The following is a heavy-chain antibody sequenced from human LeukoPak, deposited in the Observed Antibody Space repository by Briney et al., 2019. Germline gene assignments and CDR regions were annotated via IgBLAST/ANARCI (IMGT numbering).Heavy chain of an antibody. D-gene: IGHD6-25*01. Sequence: ASVKVSCKASGCTFSSYAISWVRQAPGQGLEWMGGIILIFGTANYAQKFQGRVTITTDESTSTAYMELSSLRSEDTAVYYCASGSVPNWFDPWGQGTLVTVSS. J-gene: IGHJ5*02. CDR3: ASGSVPNWFDP. CDR2: IILIFGTA. CDR1: GCTFSSYA. V-gene: IGHV1-69*05.